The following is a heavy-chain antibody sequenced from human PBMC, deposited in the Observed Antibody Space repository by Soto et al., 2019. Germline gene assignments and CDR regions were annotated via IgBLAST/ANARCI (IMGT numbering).Heavy chain of an antibody. J-gene: IGHJ4*02. V-gene: IGHV3-30*18. CDR1: GFTFSSYG. CDR2: ISYDGSNK. Sequence: GGSLRLSCAASGFTFSSYGMHWVRQAPGKGLEWVAVISYDGSNKYYADSVKGRFTISRDNSKNTLYLQMNSLRAEDAAVYYCANVLRYFYWYQRGGLDYWGQGTLVTVSS. D-gene: IGHD3-9*01. CDR3: ANVLRYFYWYQRGGLDY.